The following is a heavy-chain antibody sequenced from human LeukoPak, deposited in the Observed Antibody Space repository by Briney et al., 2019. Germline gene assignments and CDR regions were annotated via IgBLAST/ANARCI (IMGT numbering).Heavy chain of an antibody. J-gene: IGHJ6*02. Sequence: KPSETLSLTCTVSGGSISSGGYYWSWIRQHPGKGLEWIGYIYYSGSTYYNPSLKSRVTISVDTSKNQFSLKLSSVTAADTAVYYCARDAVITMVRGVPPQPSYYYYGMDVWGQGTTVTVSS. CDR1: GGSISSGGYY. CDR2: IYYSGST. CDR3: ARDAVITMVRGVPPQPSYYYYGMDV. D-gene: IGHD3-10*01. V-gene: IGHV4-31*03.